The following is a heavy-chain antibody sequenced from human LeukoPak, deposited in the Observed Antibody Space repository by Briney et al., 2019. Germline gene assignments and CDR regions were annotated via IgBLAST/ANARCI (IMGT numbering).Heavy chain of an antibody. Sequence: SETLCLTCAVSGGSISSSSSYWGWIRQPPGTGLEWIVSIYYSGTTYYNLSFKSRFTISVDPSKNQFSLKLSSVTAADTAVYYCARGEAGYCSSTSFYNRWFDPWGQGTLVTVSS. V-gene: IGHV4-39*01. CDR3: ARGEAGYCSSTSFYNRWFDP. D-gene: IGHD2-2*02. CDR2: IYYSGTT. J-gene: IGHJ5*02. CDR1: GGSISSSSSY.